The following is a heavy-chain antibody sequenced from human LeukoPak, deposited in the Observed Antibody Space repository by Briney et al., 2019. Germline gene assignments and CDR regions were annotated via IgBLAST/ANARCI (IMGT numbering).Heavy chain of an antibody. V-gene: IGHV3-23*01. CDR3: AAKTRLSAVTSYYYVDV. D-gene: IGHD3-10*01. CDR2: ISESGDNT. Sequence: GGSLRLSCAASAFTLPTHGMIWVRQAPGEGLEWGSSISESGDNTYYADSVKGRFTISRDNSKNTLYLQMNSLRAEDTAVYYCAAKTRLSAVTSYYYVDVWGKGTTATVSS. CDR1: AFTLPTHG. J-gene: IGHJ6*03.